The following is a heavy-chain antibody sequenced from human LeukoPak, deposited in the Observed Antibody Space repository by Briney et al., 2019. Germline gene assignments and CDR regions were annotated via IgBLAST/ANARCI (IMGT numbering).Heavy chain of an antibody. D-gene: IGHD4-11*01. CDR3: AREGATDYYFDP. J-gene: IGHJ4*02. Sequence: ASVKVSFKASGYSLSSNGISWARQAPGQGREWMGWISDYSGNTKYAQNFQDTVTLTTDRSTNTAYMELRSLRSDDTAVYYCAREGATDYYFDPWGQGTLVTVSS. CDR2: ISDYSGNT. V-gene: IGHV1-18*01. CDR1: GYSLSSNG.